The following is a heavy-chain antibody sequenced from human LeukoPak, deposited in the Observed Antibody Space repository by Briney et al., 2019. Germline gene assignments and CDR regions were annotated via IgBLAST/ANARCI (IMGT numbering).Heavy chain of an antibody. CDR1: GGSFSGY. CDR3: ARDEDTAMVTGDY. D-gene: IGHD5-18*01. J-gene: IGHJ4*02. V-gene: IGHV4-34*01. CDR2: IHHSGNT. Sequence: SETLSLTCAVYGGSFSGYWSWIRQPPGKGLEWIGEIHHSGNTNHNPSLKSRVTISVDTSKNQFSLNLNSVTAADTAVYYCARDEDTAMVTGDYWGQGTLVTVSS.